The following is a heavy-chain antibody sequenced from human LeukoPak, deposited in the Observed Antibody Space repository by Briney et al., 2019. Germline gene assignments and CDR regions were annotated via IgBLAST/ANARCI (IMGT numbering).Heavy chain of an antibody. D-gene: IGHD1-20*01. CDR3: AKMVTGHNYFDP. J-gene: IGHJ5*02. Sequence: GGSLRLSCAASGSTFSNYAVNWVRQAPGKGLDWVSAISGSGGSTDYANSVKGRFTISRDNSKNVLYLQMNSLRAEDTAIYYCAKMVTGHNYFDPWGQGTLVTVSS. CDR1: GSTFSNYA. V-gene: IGHV3-23*01. CDR2: ISGSGGST.